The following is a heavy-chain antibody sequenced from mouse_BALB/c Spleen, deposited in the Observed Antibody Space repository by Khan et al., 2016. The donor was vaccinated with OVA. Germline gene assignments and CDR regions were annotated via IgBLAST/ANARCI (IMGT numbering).Heavy chain of an antibody. CDR1: GYTFTTAG. J-gene: IGHJ4*01. V-gene: IGHV9-4*02. CDR3: ARGGAAYYRNDGSAMEY. D-gene: IGHD2-14*01. Sequence: QIQLVQSGPELKKPGETVRISCKASGYTFTTAGIQWVQKMPGKGLKWIGWINTHSGVPKYAEDFKGRFAFSLEFSVNTAYLQITNLKNEDTATDFCARGGAAYYRNDGSAMEYWGQGTSVAVSS. CDR2: INTHSGVP.